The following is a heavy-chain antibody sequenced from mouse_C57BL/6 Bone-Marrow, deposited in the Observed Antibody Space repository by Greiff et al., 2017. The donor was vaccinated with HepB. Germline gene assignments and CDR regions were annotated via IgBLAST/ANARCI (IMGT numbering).Heavy chain of an antibody. CDR2: ISNGGGST. Sequence: EVKLVESGGGLVQPGGSLKLSCAASGFTFSDYYMYWVRQTPEKRLEWVAYISNGGGSTYYPDTVKGRFTISRDNAKNTLYLQMSRLKSEDTAMYYCAREGNSYWYFDVWGTGTTVTVSS. J-gene: IGHJ1*03. CDR1: GFTFSDYY. V-gene: IGHV5-12*01. CDR3: AREGNSYWYFDV.